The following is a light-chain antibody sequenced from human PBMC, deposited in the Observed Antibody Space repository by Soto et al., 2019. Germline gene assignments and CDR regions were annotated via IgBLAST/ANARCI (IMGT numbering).Light chain of an antibody. CDR1: QSVPSY. V-gene: IGKV3-11*01. Sequence: EIVLTQLPAPLSLSPGARATLSCRASQSVPSYLAWYQQKTGQAPRLLVYDITNRATGIPARFTGSRSGTDFTLTISSLWPEDSAVYSYKQRDAWPRISFGQGTMLEI. CDR2: DIT. J-gene: IGKJ2*01. CDR3: KQRDAWPRIS.